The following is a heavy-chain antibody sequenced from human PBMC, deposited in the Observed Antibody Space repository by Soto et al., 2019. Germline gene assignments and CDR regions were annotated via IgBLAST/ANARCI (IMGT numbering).Heavy chain of an antibody. D-gene: IGHD3-22*01. V-gene: IGHV5-51*01. J-gene: IGHJ4*02. Sequence: GEALKTSCAGSGYSFSNYWIGWVRQVQGRGLEWMGIIYSSDSDNIYKQFFQGVVIISADKSINTAYLQWSSLRASDTAIYYWARHDTTDDESSAYFYGDYWGQGTLVTVSS. CDR1: GYSFSNYW. CDR3: ARHDTTDDESSAYFYGDY. CDR2: IYSSDSDN.